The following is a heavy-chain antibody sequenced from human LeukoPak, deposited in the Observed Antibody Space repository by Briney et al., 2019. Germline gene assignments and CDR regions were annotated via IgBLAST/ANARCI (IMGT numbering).Heavy chain of an antibody. CDR3: ARDSSGWYHWFDP. D-gene: IGHD6-19*01. Sequence: ASVKASCKASGYTFTSHDINWVRQATGQGLEWMGWMNPNSGNTGYAQKFQGRVTMTRNTSISTAYMELSSLRSEDTAVYYCARDSSGWYHWFDPWGQGTLVTVSS. J-gene: IGHJ5*02. V-gene: IGHV1-8*01. CDR1: GYTFTSHD. CDR2: MNPNSGNT.